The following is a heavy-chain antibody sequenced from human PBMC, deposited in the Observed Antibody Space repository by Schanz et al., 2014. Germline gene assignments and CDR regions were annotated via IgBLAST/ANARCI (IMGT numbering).Heavy chain of an antibody. V-gene: IGHV3-23*01. D-gene: IGHD6-19*01. CDR2: FDAHDGRA. J-gene: IGHJ4*02. CDR1: GFSFGNYG. CDR3: AASSGWHPSTDY. Sequence: EVQLLESGGGLVQPGGSLRLSCEASGFSFGNYGMSWVRQAPGKGLEWVSGFDAHDGRAYYADSAKGRFTISRDNSKSTLYVEMNSLRVEDTAVYYCAASSGWHPSTDYGGQGTLVTVSS.